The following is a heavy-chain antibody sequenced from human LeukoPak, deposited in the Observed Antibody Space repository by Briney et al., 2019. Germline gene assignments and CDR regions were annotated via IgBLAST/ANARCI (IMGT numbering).Heavy chain of an antibody. V-gene: IGHV4-34*01. CDR1: GGSFSGYY. CDR2: INHSGST. J-gene: IGHJ6*03. Sequence: SETLSLTCAVYGGSFSGYYWSWIRQPPGKGLEWIGEINHSGSTNYNPSLKSRVTISVDTSKNQFSLKLSSVTAADTAVYYCARDATIFGVVGYYYYMDVWGKGTTVTVSS. D-gene: IGHD3-3*01. CDR3: ARDATIFGVVGYYYYMDV.